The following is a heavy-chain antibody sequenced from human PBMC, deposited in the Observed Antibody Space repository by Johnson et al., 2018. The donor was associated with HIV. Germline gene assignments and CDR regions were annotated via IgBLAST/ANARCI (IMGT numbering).Heavy chain of an antibody. CDR2: ISYDGSNK. D-gene: IGHD1-26*01. CDR3: AGSGSYYGDAFDI. V-gene: IGHV3-30-3*01. CDR1: GFTFSSYA. J-gene: IGHJ3*02. Sequence: VQLVESGGGVVQPGRSLRLSCAASGFTFSSYAMHWVRQAPGKGLEWVAVISYDGSNKYYADSVKGRFTISRDNSKNTLYLQMNSLRTEDTALYYCAGSGSYYGDAFDIWGQGTMVTVSS.